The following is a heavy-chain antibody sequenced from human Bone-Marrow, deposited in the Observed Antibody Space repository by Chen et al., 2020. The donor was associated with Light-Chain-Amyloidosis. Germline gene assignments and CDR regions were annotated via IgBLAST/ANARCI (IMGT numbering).Heavy chain of an antibody. Sequence: QVQLQQWGAGLLKPSETLSLTCAVYGGSFSEFSWTWIRQPPGKGLEWVGDINHSGNTNYNPSIRSRVSISVDASKNRFSLKLNSVTAADTSVYYCARGGGGITGTTLAYAFDVWGQGAMVTVSS. CDR2: INHSGNT. V-gene: IGHV4-34*02. CDR3: ARGGGGITGTTLAYAFDV. D-gene: IGHD1-7*01. CDR1: GGSFSEFS. J-gene: IGHJ3*01.